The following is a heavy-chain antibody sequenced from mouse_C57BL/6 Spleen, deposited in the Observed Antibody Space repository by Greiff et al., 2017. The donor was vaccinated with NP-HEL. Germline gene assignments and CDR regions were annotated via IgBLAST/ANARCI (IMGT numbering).Heavy chain of an antibody. CDR3: AGGAY. J-gene: IGHJ3*01. CDR1: GYAFSSYW. Sequence: LQESGAELVKPGASVKISCKASGYAFSSYWMIWVQQRPGQGLEWIGQIYPGDGDTNYNGKFKGKATLTADKSSSTAYMQLSSLTSEYAAGYVCAGGAYWGQGTLVTVAA. CDR2: IYPGDGDT. V-gene: IGHV1-80*01.